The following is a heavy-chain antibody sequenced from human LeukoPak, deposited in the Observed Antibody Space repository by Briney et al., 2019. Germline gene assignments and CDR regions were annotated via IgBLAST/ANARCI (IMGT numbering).Heavy chain of an antibody. J-gene: IGHJ3*02. CDR2: VSGSGSST. CDR3: XKRXWFGDNDGAFDI. V-gene: IGHV3-23*01. CDR1: GFTFSSYV. D-gene: IGHD3-10*01. Sequence: GGSLXXSCAASGFTFSSYVMTWVRQAPGKGLEWVSAVSGSGSSTYYADSVKGRFTISRDNSKNTLYLQMNSLRAEDTAVYYCXKRXWFGDNDGAFDIWGQGTMVTVSS.